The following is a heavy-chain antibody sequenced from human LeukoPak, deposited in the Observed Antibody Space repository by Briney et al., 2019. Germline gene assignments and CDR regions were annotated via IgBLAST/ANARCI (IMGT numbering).Heavy chain of an antibody. J-gene: IGHJ4*02. CDR2: IKGGGSTT. D-gene: IGHD3-3*01. V-gene: IGHV3-74*01. CDR1: GFTFSSHW. Sequence: GGSLRLSCAASGFTFSSHWMHWVRQAPGEGLLWVSGIKGGGSTTIYADSVKGRFTISRDNAKNTLYLQMNSLRAEDTAVYYCASWNYGFNWGQGTLVTVSS. CDR3: ASWNYGFN.